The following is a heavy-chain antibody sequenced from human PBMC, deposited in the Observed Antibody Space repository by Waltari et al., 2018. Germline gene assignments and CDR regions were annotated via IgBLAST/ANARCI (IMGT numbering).Heavy chain of an antibody. CDR1: GASLSDYY. V-gene: IGHV4-34*01. CDR2: INHSGST. J-gene: IGHJ4*02. CDR3: ARGTTAKGLDY. D-gene: IGHD4-4*01. Sequence: QVQLQQWRAGLLKPSETLSLTCAVYGASLSDYYSSWSRQPPWKGLVWIGEINHSGSTNYNPSLKSRVTISVDTSKNQFSLKLSSVTAADTAVYYCARGTTAKGLDYWGQGTLVTVSS.